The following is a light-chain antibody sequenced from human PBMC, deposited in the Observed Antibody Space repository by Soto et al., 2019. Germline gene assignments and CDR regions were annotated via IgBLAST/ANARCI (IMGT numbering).Light chain of an antibody. CDR2: AAS. CDR1: QSISNH. J-gene: IGKJ1*01. V-gene: IGKV1-39*01. Sequence: DIQMTQSPSSLSASVEDRVIITCRASQSISNHLNWYQQKPGKAPKLLIFAASSLQGGVPSRFSGSRSGPDFTLTISSLQPEDFATYYCQQSYSSPPTFVQRSKLNIK. CDR3: QQSYSSPPT.